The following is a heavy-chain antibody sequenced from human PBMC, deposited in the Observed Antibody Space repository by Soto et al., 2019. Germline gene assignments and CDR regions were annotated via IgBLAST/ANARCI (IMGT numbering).Heavy chain of an antibody. Sequence: QVQLQESGPGLVKPSQTLSLTCTVSGGSISSGGYYWSWIRQHPGKGLEWIGYIYHSGTTYYNPSLKSRVTISVDTSKNQFSLKLTSVTAADTALYYCGSVRGNQLLGWFDPWGQGTLVTVSS. D-gene: IGHD2-2*01. J-gene: IGHJ5*02. CDR2: IYHSGTT. CDR3: GSVRGNQLLGWFDP. CDR1: GGSISSGGYY. V-gene: IGHV4-31*03.